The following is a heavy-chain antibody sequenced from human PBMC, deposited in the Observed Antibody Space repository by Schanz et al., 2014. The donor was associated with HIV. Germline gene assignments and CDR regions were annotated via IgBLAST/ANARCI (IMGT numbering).Heavy chain of an antibody. D-gene: IGHD3-16*01. V-gene: IGHV3-30-3*01. CDR1: GFTFNSYA. Sequence: QVQLVESGGGVVQPGRSLRLSCAASGFTFNSYAMHWVRQAPGKGLEWVTVISNDGSNKYYTDSVKGRFTISRDNSKNTVYLQMNSLRPEDTAVYYCARMEQLIIGYYCGMDVWGQGTTVTVSS. J-gene: IGHJ6*02. CDR2: ISNDGSNK. CDR3: ARMEQLIIGYYCGMDV.